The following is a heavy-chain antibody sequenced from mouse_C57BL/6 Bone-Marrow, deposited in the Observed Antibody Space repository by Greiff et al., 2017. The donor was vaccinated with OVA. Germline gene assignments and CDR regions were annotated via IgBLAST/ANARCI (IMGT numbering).Heavy chain of an antibody. V-gene: IGHV3-6*01. CDR3: ARGGGYDGYYLFAY. CDR2: ISYDGSN. Sequence: EVKLQESGPGLVKPSQSLSLTCSVTGYSITSGYYWNWIRQFPGNKLECMGYISYDGSNNYNPSLKKRISITPDPAKNQFFLKLNSVTTEDTAIYYGARGGGYDGYYLFAYWGQGTLVTVSA. J-gene: IGHJ3*01. CDR1: GYSITSGYY. D-gene: IGHD2-3*01.